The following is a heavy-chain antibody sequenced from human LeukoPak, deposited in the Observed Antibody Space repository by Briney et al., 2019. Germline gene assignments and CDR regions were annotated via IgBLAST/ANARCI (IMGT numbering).Heavy chain of an antibody. V-gene: IGHV1-18*01. J-gene: IGHJ4*02. Sequence: ASVRVSCKASGYTFTNYGISWVRQAPGQGLEWMGWISAYNGNTNYAQKLQGRVTMTTDTSTSTAYMELRSLRSDDTAVYYCARDARIAVAGTTRVDYWGQGTLVTVSS. CDR1: GYTFTNYG. D-gene: IGHD6-19*01. CDR3: ARDARIAVAGTTRVDY. CDR2: ISAYNGNT.